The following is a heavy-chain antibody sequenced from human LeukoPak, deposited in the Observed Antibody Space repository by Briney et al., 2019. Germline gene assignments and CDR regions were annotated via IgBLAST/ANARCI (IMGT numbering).Heavy chain of an antibody. V-gene: IGHV4-39*01. CDR3: ARHLPAGVIAMDY. D-gene: IGHD2-21*01. Sequence: SETLSLTCTVSGGSISSSSYYWGWIRQPPGKGLEWIGSIYYSGSTYYNPSLKSRVTISVDTSKNQFSLKLSSVTAADTAVYYCARHLPAGVIAMDYWGQGTLVTVSS. CDR2: IYYSGST. CDR1: GGSISSSSYY. J-gene: IGHJ4*02.